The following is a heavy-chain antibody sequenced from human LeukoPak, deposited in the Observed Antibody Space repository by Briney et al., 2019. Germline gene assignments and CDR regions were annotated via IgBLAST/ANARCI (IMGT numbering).Heavy chain of an antibody. Sequence: GGSLRLSCAASGFTFSSYAMSWFRQAPGKGREWVSAIGGSGGSTYYADSVKGRFTISRDNSKNTLYLQMNSLRAGDTAVYYCAKSMRKDSSGYFLDFDYWGQETLVTVSS. CDR3: AKSMRKDSSGYFLDFDY. D-gene: IGHD3-22*01. CDR1: GFTFSSYA. J-gene: IGHJ4*02. CDR2: IGGSGGST. V-gene: IGHV3-23*01.